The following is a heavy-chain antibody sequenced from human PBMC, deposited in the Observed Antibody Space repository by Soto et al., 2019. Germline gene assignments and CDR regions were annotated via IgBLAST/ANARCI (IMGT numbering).Heavy chain of an antibody. CDR2: TSHEGNER. D-gene: IGHD6-13*01. CDR1: AFDFGSFG. CDR3: AKDVEKQQLDYHIDY. J-gene: IGHJ4*02. V-gene: IGHV3-30*18. Sequence: RLSWARAAFDFGSFGIHSVRQAPLRRLYWVAVTSHEGNERKCADSWKGRFTISRDNSKVTLYLRMHSLRHDDTDIYYCAKDVEKQQLDYHIDYRCRGSLVTVPS.